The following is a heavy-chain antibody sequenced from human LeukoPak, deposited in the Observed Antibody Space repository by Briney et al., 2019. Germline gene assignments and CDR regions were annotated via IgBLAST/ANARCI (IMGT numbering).Heavy chain of an antibody. D-gene: IGHD3-10*01. CDR3: ARLYGSGSYFLTPLDY. CDR1: GGSFSSSSYY. CDR2: IYYSGST. J-gene: IGHJ4*02. Sequence: SETLSLTCTVSGGSFSSSSYYWGWIRQPPGKGLEWVGSIYYSGSTYYNPSLKSRVTLSVDTSKNQFSLKLSSVTAADTAVYYCARLYGSGSYFLTPLDYWGQGTLVTVSS. V-gene: IGHV4-39*01.